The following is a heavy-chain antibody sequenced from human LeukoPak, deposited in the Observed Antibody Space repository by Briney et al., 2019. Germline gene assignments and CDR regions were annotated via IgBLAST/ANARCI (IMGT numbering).Heavy chain of an antibody. CDR2: ISGSGGST. Sequence: GGSLRLSCAASGFTFSSYAMSWVRQAPGKGLEWVSAISGSGGSTYYADSVKGRFTISRDNSKNTLYLQMNSLRAEDTAVYYCGGCMVFWRWVDIWGQGTMVNVSS. CDR1: GFTFSSYA. D-gene: IGHD2-8*01. V-gene: IGHV3-23*01. CDR3: GGCMVFWRWVDI. J-gene: IGHJ3*02.